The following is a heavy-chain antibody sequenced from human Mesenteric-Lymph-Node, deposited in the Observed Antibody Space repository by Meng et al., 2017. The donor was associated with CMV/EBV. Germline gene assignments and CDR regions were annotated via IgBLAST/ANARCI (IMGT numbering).Heavy chain of an antibody. V-gene: IGHV3-23*01. CDR2: ISGSGGST. Sequence: ASGFTFSIYAMSWVREAPGKGLEWVSAISGSGGSTYYADSVKGRFTISRDNSKNTLYLQMNSLRAEDTAVYYCAKAEDDSSAYYGSYWGQGTLVTVSS. CDR1: GFTFSIYA. D-gene: IGHD3-22*01. CDR3: AKAEDDSSAYYGSY. J-gene: IGHJ4*02.